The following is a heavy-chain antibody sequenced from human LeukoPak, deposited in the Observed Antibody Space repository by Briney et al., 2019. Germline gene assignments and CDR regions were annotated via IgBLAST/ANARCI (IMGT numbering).Heavy chain of an antibody. Sequence: ASVKVSCKASGGTFSSYAISWVRQAPGQGPEWMGGIIPIFGTANYAQKFQGRVTITADESTSTAYMELSSLRSEDTAVYYCARSKISDNWFDPWGQGTLVTVSS. CDR3: ARSKISDNWFDP. V-gene: IGHV1-69*13. CDR2: IIPIFGTA. J-gene: IGHJ5*02. CDR1: GGTFSSYA.